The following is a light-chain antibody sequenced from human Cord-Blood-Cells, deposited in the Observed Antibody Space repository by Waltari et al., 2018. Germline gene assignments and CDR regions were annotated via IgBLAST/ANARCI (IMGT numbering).Light chain of an antibody. V-gene: IGKV1-5*03. CDR2: KAS. J-gene: IGKJ1*01. CDR3: QQYNSYSPWT. Sequence: DIQMTQSPSTLSASVGDRVTITCRASQSISSWLAWYQQKPGKAPKLLIYKASSLEIGVPSRFSGSCSGTEFTLTISSLQPDDFATYYCQQYNSYSPWTFGQGTKVEIK. CDR1: QSISSW.